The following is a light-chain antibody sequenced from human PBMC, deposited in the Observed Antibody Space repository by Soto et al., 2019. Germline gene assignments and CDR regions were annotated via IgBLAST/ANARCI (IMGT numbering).Light chain of an antibody. V-gene: IGKV3-20*01. Sequence: EIVLTQSPGTLSLSPGERATLSCRASQSIKSRYLAWYQQTPGQAPRLLVYGSSNRATGIPDRFTGSGSGTDFTLTISGLEAEYFAVYYCQQYGGALPYTFGQGTKLEIK. CDR2: GSS. CDR3: QQYGGALPYT. J-gene: IGKJ2*01. CDR1: QSIKSRY.